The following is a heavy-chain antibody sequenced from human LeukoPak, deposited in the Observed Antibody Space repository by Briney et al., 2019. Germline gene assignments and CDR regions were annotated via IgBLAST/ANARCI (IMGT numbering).Heavy chain of an antibody. J-gene: IGHJ1*01. Sequence: PGGSLRLSCAASGFTFSSYGMHWVRQAPGKGLEWVAFIRYDGSNKYYADSVKGRFTISRDNSKNTLYLQMSSLRAEDTAVYYCARGNHYYDSSAYLAWESFQHWGQGTLVTVSS. CDR2: IRYDGSNK. CDR1: GFTFSSYG. CDR3: ARGNHYYDSSAYLAWESFQH. D-gene: IGHD3-22*01. V-gene: IGHV3-30*02.